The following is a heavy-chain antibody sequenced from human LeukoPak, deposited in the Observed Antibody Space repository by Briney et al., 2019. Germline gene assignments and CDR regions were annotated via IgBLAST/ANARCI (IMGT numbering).Heavy chain of an antibody. D-gene: IGHD3-16*02. V-gene: IGHV1-8*01. CDR1: GYSFSSHD. CDR2: MNPKSGNT. CDR3: VRASLLRGLVGHYFDS. J-gene: IGHJ4*02. Sequence: ASVKVSCKASGYSFSSHDINWVRQATGQGLEWMGWMNPKSGNTDHAQKFQGRVTMSRNTSISVAYLELSSLRSEDTAVYFGVRASLLRGLVGHYFDSWGQGTPVTVFS.